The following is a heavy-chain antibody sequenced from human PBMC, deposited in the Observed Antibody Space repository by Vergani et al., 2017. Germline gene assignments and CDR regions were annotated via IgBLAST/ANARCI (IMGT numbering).Heavy chain of an antibody. V-gene: IGHV3-53*01. Sequence: EVQLVESGGGLIQPGGSLRLSCAASGFTVSSNYMSWVRQAPGKGLEWVSVIYSGASTYYADSVKGRFTISRDNSKNTLYLQMNSLRAEDTAVYYCARAREWEPHAFDIWGQGTMVTVSS. CDR3: ARAREWEPHAFDI. CDR2: IYSGAST. D-gene: IGHD1-26*01. J-gene: IGHJ3*02. CDR1: GFTVSSNY.